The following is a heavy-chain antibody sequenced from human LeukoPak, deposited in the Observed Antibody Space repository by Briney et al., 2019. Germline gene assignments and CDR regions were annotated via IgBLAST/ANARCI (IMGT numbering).Heavy chain of an antibody. Sequence: GGSLRLSCAASGFTFDIYAMHWVRQAPGKGLEWVAVISYDGSNKYYAESVKGRFTISRDNAKNTLCLEMNSLRDEDTAMYYCARGGDYAYWGQGTLVTVSS. J-gene: IGHJ4*02. CDR3: ARGGDYAY. V-gene: IGHV3-30-3*01. CDR2: ISYDGSNK. D-gene: IGHD4-17*01. CDR1: GFTFDIYA.